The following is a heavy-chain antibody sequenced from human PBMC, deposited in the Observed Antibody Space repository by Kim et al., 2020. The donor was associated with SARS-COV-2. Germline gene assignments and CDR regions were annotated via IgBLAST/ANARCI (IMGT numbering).Heavy chain of an antibody. CDR2: IYYDGSP. V-gene: IGHV4-59*01. J-gene: IGHJ1*01. CDR3: ARGIHGGFYHR. Sequence: SETLSLTCTVSGDSLSSYYWTWMRQPPGERLEWIGYIYYDGSPNYNPSLNPSLRSRVTMSLDTSKNQLSLSLRSVAAADTAVYYCARGIHGGFYHRWGQGILVAVSS. D-gene: IGHD3-22*01. CDR1: GDSLSSYY.